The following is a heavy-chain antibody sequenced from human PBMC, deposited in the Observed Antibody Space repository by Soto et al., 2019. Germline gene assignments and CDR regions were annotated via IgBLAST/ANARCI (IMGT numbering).Heavy chain of an antibody. D-gene: IGHD6-19*01. J-gene: IGHJ6*02. CDR3: ARNSSGWYSGMDV. CDR2: ISGSGGST. V-gene: IGHV3-23*01. Sequence: EVQLLESGGGLVQPGGSLRLSCAASGFTFSSYAMSWVRQAPGKGLEWVSAISGSGGSTYYADSVKGRFTISRDNSKNTRDLHMNSLRAEDTAVYYCARNSSGWYSGMDVWGQGTTVTVSS. CDR1: GFTFSSYA.